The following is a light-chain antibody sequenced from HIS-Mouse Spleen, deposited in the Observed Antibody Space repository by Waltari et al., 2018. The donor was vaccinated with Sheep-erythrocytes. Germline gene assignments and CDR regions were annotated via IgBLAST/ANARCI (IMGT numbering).Light chain of an antibody. CDR2: AAS. V-gene: IGKV1-39*01. Sequence: DIQMTQSPSSLSASVGDRVTITCRASQSISSYLYWYQQKPGKAPKLLIYAASSLQSGVPSRFSGSGSGTDFTLTISSLQPEDFATYYCQQSYSTPQFTFGPGTKVDIK. CDR1: QSISSY. J-gene: IGKJ3*01. CDR3: QQSYSTPQFT.